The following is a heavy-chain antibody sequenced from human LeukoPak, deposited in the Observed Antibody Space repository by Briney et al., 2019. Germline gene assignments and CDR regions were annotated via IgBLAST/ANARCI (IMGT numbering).Heavy chain of an antibody. D-gene: IGHD5-24*01. CDR1: GDPISSGGYS. CDR2: ISQSGNI. J-gene: IGHJ5*02. CDR3: AFRRDGYKGGNWFDP. Sequence: SETLSLTCTVSGDPISSGGYSWSWIRQPPGKGLEWIGYIYHIGYISQSGNIYQNPSLKSRVTISLDTSRNQFSLKLSSVTAADTAVYYCAFRRDGYKGGNWFDPWGQGTLVTVSS. V-gene: IGHV4-30-2*01.